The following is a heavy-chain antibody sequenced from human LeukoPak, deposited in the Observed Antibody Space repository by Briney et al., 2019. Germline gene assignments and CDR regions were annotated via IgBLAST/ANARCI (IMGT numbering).Heavy chain of an antibody. CDR1: GYTFITYC. J-gene: IGHJ4*02. D-gene: IGHD3-10*01. Sequence: ASVTVSCKASGYTFITYCITWVRQAPGQGLEWMGWISPYNGNTNYAQNFQGRVTITTDTSATTVYMELRSLRSDDTAVYYCARGQPKFGELFAPLDYWGQGTLVTVSS. V-gene: IGHV1-18*01. CDR2: ISPYNGNT. CDR3: ARGQPKFGELFAPLDY.